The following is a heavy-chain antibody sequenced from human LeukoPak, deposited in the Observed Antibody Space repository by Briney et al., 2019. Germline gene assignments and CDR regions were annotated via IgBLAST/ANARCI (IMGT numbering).Heavy chain of an antibody. V-gene: IGHV1-69*05. CDR3: ASAGTNSSSLGRYYFDY. CDR2: IIPIFGTA. D-gene: IGHD6-6*01. Sequence: SVKVSCKASGGTFSSYAISWVRQAPGQGLEWMGGIIPIFGTANYAQKFQGRVTITTDESTSTAYMELSSLRSEDTAVYYCASAGTNSSSLGRYYFDYWGQGTLVTVSS. CDR1: GGTFSSYA. J-gene: IGHJ4*02.